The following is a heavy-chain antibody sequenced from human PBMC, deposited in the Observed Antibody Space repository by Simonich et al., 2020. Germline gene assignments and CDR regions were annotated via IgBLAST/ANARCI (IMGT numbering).Heavy chain of an antibody. D-gene: IGHD2-2*01. CDR2: NNPNSGGT. CDR3: ARDTFLGYCSSTSCYDAFDI. CDR1: GYTFTGYY. J-gene: IGHJ3*02. Sequence: QVQLVQSGAEVKKPGASVKVSCKASGYTFTGYYMHWVRQAPGQGLEVMGRNNPNSGGTNYAQKFQGRVTMTRDTSISTAYMELSRLRSDDTAVYYCARDTFLGYCSSTSCYDAFDIWGQGTMVTVSS. V-gene: IGHV1-2*06.